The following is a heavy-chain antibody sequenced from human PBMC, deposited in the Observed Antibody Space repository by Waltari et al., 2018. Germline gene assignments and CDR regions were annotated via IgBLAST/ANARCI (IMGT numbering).Heavy chain of an antibody. V-gene: IGHV4-30-2*01. CDR3: ATSRGGRSPHLFDP. J-gene: IGHJ5*02. CDR1: GGSISSGGYS. Sequence: QLQLQESGSGLVKPSQTLSLTCAVSGGSISSGGYSWSWIRQPPGKGLEWIGYIYHRGSTYYNPSLKSRVTISVDRSKNQFSLKLSSVTAADTAVYYCATSRGGRSPHLFDPWGQGTLVTVSS. CDR2: IYHRGST. D-gene: IGHD2-15*01.